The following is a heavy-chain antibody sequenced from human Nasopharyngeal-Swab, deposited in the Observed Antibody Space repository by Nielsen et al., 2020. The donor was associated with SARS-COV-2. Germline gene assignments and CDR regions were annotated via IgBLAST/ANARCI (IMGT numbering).Heavy chain of an antibody. CDR2: INPSGGST. CDR1: GYTFTSYY. V-gene: IGHV1-46*01. CDR3: ARDLEGIHPGP. J-gene: IGHJ5*02. Sequence: ASVKVSCKASGYTFTSYYMHWVRQAPGQGLEWMGIINPSGGSTSHAQKFQGRVTMTRDTSTSTVYMELSSLRSEDTAVYYCARDLEGIHPGPWGQGTLVTVSS. D-gene: IGHD1-14*01.